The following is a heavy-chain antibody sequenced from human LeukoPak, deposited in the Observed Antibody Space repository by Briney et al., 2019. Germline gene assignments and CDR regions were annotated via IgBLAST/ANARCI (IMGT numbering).Heavy chain of an antibody. D-gene: IGHD3-3*01. CDR3: ARESGHYDFWSGYQGIDYFDY. Sequence: SQTLSLTCTVSGGSISSGSYYWSWIRQPAGKGLEWIGRIYTSGSTNYNPSLKSRVTISVDTSKNQFSLKLSSVTAADTAVYYCARESGHYDFWSGYQGIDYFDYWGQGTLVTVSS. V-gene: IGHV4-61*02. J-gene: IGHJ4*01. CDR1: GGSISSGSYY. CDR2: IYTSGST.